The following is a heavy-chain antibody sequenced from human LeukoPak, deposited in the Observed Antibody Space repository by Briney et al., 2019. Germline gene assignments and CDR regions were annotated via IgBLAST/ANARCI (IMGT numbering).Heavy chain of an antibody. Sequence: SETLSLTCTVSAGSISSYYWSWILQPPGNGLEWIGYIYTSGSTNYNPSLKSRVTISVDTSKNQFSLKLSSVTAADTAVYYCARDLRGYSYGFISYYYYYMDVWGKGTTVTISS. D-gene: IGHD5-18*01. CDR3: ARDLRGYSYGFISYYYYYMDV. CDR1: AGSISSYY. V-gene: IGHV4-4*09. J-gene: IGHJ6*03. CDR2: IYTSGST.